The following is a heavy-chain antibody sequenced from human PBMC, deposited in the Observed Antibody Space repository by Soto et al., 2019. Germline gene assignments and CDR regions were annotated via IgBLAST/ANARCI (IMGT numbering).Heavy chain of an antibody. J-gene: IGHJ4*02. CDR2: MSGSGDDA. D-gene: IGHD3-3*01. Sequence: GGSLRLSCAASGFTFSNYGMSWVHQAPGKGLEWVSVMSGSGDDAYYADSVKGRFTISRDNSKNMLYLQMNSLRAEDTAVYFCAKKVTIYAVDPADYWGQGTQVTVSS. CDR1: GFTFSNYG. CDR3: AKKVTIYAVDPADY. V-gene: IGHV3-23*01.